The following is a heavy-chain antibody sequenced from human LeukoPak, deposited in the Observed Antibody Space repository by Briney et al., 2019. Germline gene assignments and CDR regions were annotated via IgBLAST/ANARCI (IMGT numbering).Heavy chain of an antibody. V-gene: IGHV3-23*01. J-gene: IGHJ4*02. Sequence: GGSLRLSCAASGFTFSTYAMSWVRQAPGKGLEWVSVITGNSVNTFYADSVKGRFTISRDNSKNTLYMYMNSLRAEDAAVYYCVKAASGGWYDTNFDYWGQGTLVTVSS. CDR1: GFTFSTYA. CDR3: VKAASGGWYDTNFDY. CDR2: ITGNSVNT. D-gene: IGHD6-19*01.